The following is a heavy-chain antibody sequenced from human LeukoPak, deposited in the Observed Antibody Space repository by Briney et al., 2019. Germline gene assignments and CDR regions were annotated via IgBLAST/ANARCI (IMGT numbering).Heavy chain of an antibody. V-gene: IGHV3-23*01. CDR3: AKDRTPATRGVDY. CDR2: ISGSGGST. J-gene: IGHJ4*02. CDR1: GFTFSNYA. D-gene: IGHD3-10*01. Sequence: GGSLRLSCAAAGFTFSNYAMTWVRQAPGRGLEWVSSISGSGGSTYYADSVKGRFTISRDNSKNTLYLQMYSLRAEDTAIYYCAKDRTPATRGVDYWGQGTLVTVSS.